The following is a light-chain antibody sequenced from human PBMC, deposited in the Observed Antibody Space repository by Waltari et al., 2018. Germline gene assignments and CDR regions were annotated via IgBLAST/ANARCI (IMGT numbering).Light chain of an antibody. CDR2: GAS. CDR3: QQYGSSPQT. V-gene: IGKV3-20*01. Sequence: EIVLTQSPVTLSLSPGERATLSCRASQSVSSSYLAWYQQKPGQAPRLLIYGASSRATGIPVRFSGSGSGTDFTLTISRLEPEDFAVYYCQQYGSSPQTFGQGTKVEIK. J-gene: IGKJ1*01. CDR1: QSVSSSY.